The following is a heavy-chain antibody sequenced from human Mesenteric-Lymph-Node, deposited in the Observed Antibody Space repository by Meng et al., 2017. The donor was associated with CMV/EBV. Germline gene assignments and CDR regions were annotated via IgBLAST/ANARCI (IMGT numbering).Heavy chain of an antibody. D-gene: IGHD2-2*01. CDR2: INVGNGDT. CDR3: ASCSSTGCPY. V-gene: IGHV1-3*01. Sequence: KVSCKASGYSFTTYGMHWVRQAPGQRLEWMGWINVGNGDTEYSQKFQGRVIITRDTSASTAYMELSSLRSEDAAVYFCASCSSTGCPYWGQGTPVTVSS. J-gene: IGHJ4*02. CDR1: GYSFTTYG.